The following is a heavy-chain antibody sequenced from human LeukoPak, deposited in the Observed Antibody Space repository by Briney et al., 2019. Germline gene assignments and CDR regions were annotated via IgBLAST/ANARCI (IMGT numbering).Heavy chain of an antibody. CDR3: AKGPAKYSGYDYFEY. Sequence: GGSLRPSCAASGFSFSSFAMSWVRQAPGKGLEWVSVISGLGGSTNYAESVKGRFTISRDNSKNTVYLLMNSLRGEDTAVYYCAKGPAKYSGYDYFEYWGQGTLVTVSS. V-gene: IGHV3-23*01. D-gene: IGHD5-12*01. CDR1: GFSFSSFA. CDR2: ISGLGGST. J-gene: IGHJ4*02.